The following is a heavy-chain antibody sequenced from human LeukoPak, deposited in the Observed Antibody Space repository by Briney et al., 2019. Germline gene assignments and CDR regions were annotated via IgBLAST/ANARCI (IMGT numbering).Heavy chain of an antibody. CDR2: IIPIFGTS. D-gene: IGHD2-8*01. V-gene: IGHV1-69*13. CDR3: ASPMVYDTYYYYHGMDV. Sequence: SVKVSCKASGGTFSGYAINWVRQAPGQGLEWMGGIIPIFGTSNYAQRFQGRVTISADESTSTAYMELSSLRSGDTAVYYCASPMVYDTYYYYHGMDVRGQGTTVTVSS. CDR1: GGTFSGYA. J-gene: IGHJ6*02.